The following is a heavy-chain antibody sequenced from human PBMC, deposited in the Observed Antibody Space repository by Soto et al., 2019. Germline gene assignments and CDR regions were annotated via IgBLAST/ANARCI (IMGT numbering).Heavy chain of an antibody. J-gene: IGHJ6*02. D-gene: IGHD2-2*01. CDR3: ARDRVVPAARSYFYYYYYGMDV. V-gene: IGHV4-61*01. CDR1: GVSISSGNW. CDR2: IYYSGST. Sequence: SETLSLTCDVSGVSISSGNWWSWIRQPPGKGLEWIGYIYYSGSTNYNPSLKSRVTISVDTSKNQFSLKLSSVTAADTAVYYCARDRVVPAARSYFYYYYYGMDVWGQGTTVTVSS.